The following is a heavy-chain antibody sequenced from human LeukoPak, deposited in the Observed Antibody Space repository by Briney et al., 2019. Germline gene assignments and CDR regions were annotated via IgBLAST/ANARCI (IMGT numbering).Heavy chain of an antibody. CDR2: IYTSGST. J-gene: IGHJ6*03. V-gene: IGHV4-4*07. CDR3: ARAAGNQGYYYMDV. Sequence: SETLSLTCTVSGASISRYYWSWIRQPAGKGLEWIGRIYTSGSTNYNPSLKSRVTISVDTSKNQFSLKLSSVTAADTAVYYCARAAGNQGYYYMDVWGKGTTVTVSS. CDR1: GASISRYY. D-gene: IGHD6-13*01.